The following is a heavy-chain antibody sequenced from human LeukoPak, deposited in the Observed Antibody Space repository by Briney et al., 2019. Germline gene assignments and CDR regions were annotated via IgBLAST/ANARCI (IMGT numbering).Heavy chain of an antibody. CDR1: GFTFSSYS. V-gene: IGHV3-23*01. CDR2: ISPDDSTA. CDR3: AKGQYSGYDPPPYYFDY. Sequence: GGSLRLSCLASGFTFSSYSMSWVRQAPGKGLEWVSAISPDDSTAYYADSVKGRFTISRDNSKNTLYLQMNSLRAEDTAVYYCAKGQYSGYDPPPYYFDYWGQGTLVTVSS. J-gene: IGHJ4*02. D-gene: IGHD5-12*01.